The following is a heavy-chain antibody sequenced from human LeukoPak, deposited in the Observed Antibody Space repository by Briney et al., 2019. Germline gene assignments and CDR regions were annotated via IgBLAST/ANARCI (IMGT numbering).Heavy chain of an antibody. J-gene: IGHJ5*02. CDR1: GGSISSYY. CDR3: ARDRLWHGNLRWFDP. D-gene: IGHD2/OR15-2a*01. Sequence: NPSETLSLTCTVSGGSISSYYWSWIRQPPGKGLEWIGYIYYSGSTNYNPSLKSRATISVDTSKNQFSLKLSSVTAADTAVYYCARDRLWHGNLRWFDPWGQGTLVTVSS. V-gene: IGHV4-59*01. CDR2: IYYSGST.